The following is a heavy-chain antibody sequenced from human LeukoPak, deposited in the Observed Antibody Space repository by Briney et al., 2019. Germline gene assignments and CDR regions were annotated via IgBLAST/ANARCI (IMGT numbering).Heavy chain of an antibody. V-gene: IGHV4-39*01. CDR2: IYYSGST. CDR3: ARNGDAFDT. J-gene: IGHJ3*02. CDR1: GGSISSSSYY. Sequence: SETLSLTCTVSGGSISSSSYYWGWIRQPPGKGLEWIGSIYYSGSTYYNPSLKSRVTISVDTSKNQFSLKLSPVTAADTAVYYCARNGDAFDTWGQGTMVTVSS. D-gene: IGHD1-1*01.